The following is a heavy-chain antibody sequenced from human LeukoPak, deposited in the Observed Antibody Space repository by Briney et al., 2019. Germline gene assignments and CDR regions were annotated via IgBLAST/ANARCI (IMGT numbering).Heavy chain of an antibody. D-gene: IGHD6-19*01. CDR1: GFTFSSYA. CDR3: ATSQTTSGRYGNAFDI. Sequence: GGSLRLSCAASGFTFSSYAMSWVRQAPGKGLEWVSAISGSGGSTYYADSVKGRFTISRDNAKNSLDLQMNNLRVEDTAVYYCATSQTTSGRYGNAFDIWGQGTTVTVSS. CDR2: ISGSGGST. J-gene: IGHJ3*02. V-gene: IGHV3-23*01.